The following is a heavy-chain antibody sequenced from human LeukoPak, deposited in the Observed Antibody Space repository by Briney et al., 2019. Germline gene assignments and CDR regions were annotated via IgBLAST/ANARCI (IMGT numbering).Heavy chain of an antibody. Sequence: SVKVSCKAAGCTFSSYAISWVRQAPGQGLEWMGGIIPIFGTANYAQKFQGRVTITTNESTSTAYMELSSLRSEDTAVYYCARSGFDDILPGYYYYYYMDGWGKGTTVTVSS. V-gene: IGHV1-69*05. CDR2: IIPIFGTA. CDR1: GCTFSSYA. D-gene: IGHD3-9*01. J-gene: IGHJ6*03. CDR3: ARSGFDDILPGYYYYYYMDG.